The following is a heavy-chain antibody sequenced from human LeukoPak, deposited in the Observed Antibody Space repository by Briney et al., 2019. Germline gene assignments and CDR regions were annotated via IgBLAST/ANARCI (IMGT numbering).Heavy chain of an antibody. CDR2: IRPDGSAV. CDR3: ARFGLPYSIDL. CDR1: GFTINQDS. Sequence: GGSLRLSCIASGFTINQDSMSWVRQAPVKGLEWVASIRPDGSAVFYVDSVKGRFTFSRDNAKNSLDLQMNSLRAEDTAAYYCARFGLPYSIDLWGQGTMVTVSS. D-gene: IGHD3/OR15-3a*01. V-gene: IGHV3-7*01. J-gene: IGHJ6*02.